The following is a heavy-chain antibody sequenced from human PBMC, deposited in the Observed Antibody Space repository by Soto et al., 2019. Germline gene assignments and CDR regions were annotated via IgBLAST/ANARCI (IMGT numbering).Heavy chain of an antibody. J-gene: IGHJ5*02. CDR1: GGSFSCYY. CDR3: ARFRGYSYGCWFDP. CDR2: INHSGST. D-gene: IGHD5-18*01. V-gene: IGHV4-34*01. Sequence: PSETLSLTCAVYGGSFSCYYWSWIRQPPGKGLEWIGEINHSGSTNYNPSLKSRVTISVDTSKNQFSLKLSSVTAADTAVYYCARFRGYSYGCWFDPWGQGTLVTVSS.